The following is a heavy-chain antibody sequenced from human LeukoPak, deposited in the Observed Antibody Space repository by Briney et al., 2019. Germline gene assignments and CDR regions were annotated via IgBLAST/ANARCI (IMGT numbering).Heavy chain of an antibody. CDR3: ARDRGDYDSSGYYGYFDY. J-gene: IGHJ4*02. V-gene: IGHV4-59*11. CDR2: IYYSGST. CDR1: GGSIRSHY. Sequence: SETLSLTCTVSGGSIRSHYWSWIRQPPGKGLEWIGYIYYSGSTNYNPSLKSRATISVDTSKNQFSLKLSSVTAADTAVYYCARDRGDYDSSGYYGYFDYWGQGALVTVSS. D-gene: IGHD3-22*01.